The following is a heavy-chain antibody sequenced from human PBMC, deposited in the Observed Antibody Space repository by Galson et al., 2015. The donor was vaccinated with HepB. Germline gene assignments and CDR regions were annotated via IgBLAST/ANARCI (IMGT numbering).Heavy chain of an antibody. CDR3: AKDWFGESKYYYYGTDV. CDR2: IWYDGSNK. J-gene: IGHJ6*02. CDR1: GFTFSSYG. V-gene: IGHV3-33*06. D-gene: IGHD3-10*01. Sequence: SLRLSCAASGFTFSSYGMHWVRQAPGKGLEWVAVIWYDGSNKYYADSVKGRFTISRDNSKNTLYLQMNSLRAEDTAVYYCAKDWFGESKYYYYGTDVWGQGTTVTVSS.